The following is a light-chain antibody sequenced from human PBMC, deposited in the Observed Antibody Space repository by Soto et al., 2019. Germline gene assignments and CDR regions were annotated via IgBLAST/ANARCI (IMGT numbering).Light chain of an antibody. CDR1: QSISSW. Sequence: DIQMTQSPSTLSASVGDRVTITCRASQSISSWLAWYQQKPGKAPKLLIYKAPSLESGVPSRFSGSGSGTEFTLTISSLQPEDVATYYCQKYYSTSWTFGQGTKVDIK. CDR3: QKYYSTSWT. V-gene: IGKV1-5*03. J-gene: IGKJ1*01. CDR2: KAP.